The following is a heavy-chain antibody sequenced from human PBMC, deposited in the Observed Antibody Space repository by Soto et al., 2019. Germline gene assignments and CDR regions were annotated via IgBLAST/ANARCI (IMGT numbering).Heavy chain of an antibody. CDR2: ISYDGSNK. Sequence: GGSLRLSCAASGFTFGSYGMHWVRQAPGKGLEWVAVISYDGSNKYYADSVKGRFTISRDNSKNTLYLQMNSLRAEDTAVYYCAKPQGDTALDYWGQGRLVTVSS. D-gene: IGHD5-18*01. CDR3: AKPQGDTALDY. J-gene: IGHJ4*02. CDR1: GFTFGSYG. V-gene: IGHV3-30*18.